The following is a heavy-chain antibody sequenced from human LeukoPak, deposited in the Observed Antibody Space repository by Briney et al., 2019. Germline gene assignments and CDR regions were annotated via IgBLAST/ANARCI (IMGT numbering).Heavy chain of an antibody. D-gene: IGHD2-21*02. CDR1: GGSINSGDYY. Sequence: SQTLSLTCTVSGGSINSGDYYWSWIRQPPGKGLEWIGYIYYSGSTNYNPSLKSRVTISVDTSKNQFSLKLSSVTAADTAVYYCARLRPDIVVVTAEYWFDPWGQGTLVTVSS. J-gene: IGHJ5*02. V-gene: IGHV4-61*08. CDR2: IYYSGST. CDR3: ARLRPDIVVVTAEYWFDP.